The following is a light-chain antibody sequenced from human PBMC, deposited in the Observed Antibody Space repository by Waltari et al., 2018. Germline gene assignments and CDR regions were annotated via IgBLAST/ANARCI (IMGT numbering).Light chain of an antibody. Sequence: EIVLTQSPATLSLSPGERATLSCRASQSVSSDLAWYQQKPGQAPRLLIYDASNRATGIPARFKGSGSGTDFTLTISSLEPEDFAVYYCQQRSNWPALTFGGGTKVEIK. CDR3: QQRSNWPALT. J-gene: IGKJ4*01. CDR2: DAS. CDR1: QSVSSD. V-gene: IGKV3-11*01.